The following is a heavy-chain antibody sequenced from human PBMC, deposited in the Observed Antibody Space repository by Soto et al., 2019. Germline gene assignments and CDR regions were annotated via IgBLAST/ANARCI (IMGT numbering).Heavy chain of an antibody. CDR3: ARESSYGDFWDGMDV. Sequence: QVQLVESGGGVVQPGRSLRLSCAASGFTFSSYGMHWVRQAPGKGLEWVAVIWYDGSNKYYADSVKGRFTISRDNSKNTLYLQMNSLRAEDTAVYYCARESSYGDFWDGMDVWGQGTTVTVSS. J-gene: IGHJ6*02. CDR2: IWYDGSNK. CDR1: GFTFSSYG. D-gene: IGHD4-17*01. V-gene: IGHV3-33*01.